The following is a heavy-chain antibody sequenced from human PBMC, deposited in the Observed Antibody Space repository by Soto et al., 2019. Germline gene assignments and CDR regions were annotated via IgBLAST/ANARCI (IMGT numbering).Heavy chain of an antibody. CDR1: GFSLSTSEVG. D-gene: IGHD5-12*01. Sequence: QITLKESGPTLVKPTQTLTLTCTFSGFSLSTSEVGVGWIRQPPGKALEWLALIYWDDDKRYSPSLKSRLTITKDTSKNQVVLTMTNMDPVDTATYYCAHSPTVEMATRFDYWGQGTLVTVSS. V-gene: IGHV2-5*02. CDR2: IYWDDDK. CDR3: AHSPTVEMATRFDY. J-gene: IGHJ4*02.